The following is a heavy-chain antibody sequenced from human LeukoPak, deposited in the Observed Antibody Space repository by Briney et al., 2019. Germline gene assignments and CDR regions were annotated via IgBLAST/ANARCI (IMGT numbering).Heavy chain of an antibody. Sequence: SETLSLTCTVSGYSISLGYYWGWIRQSPGKGLEWIGSIYHSGSTYYSPSLKSRVTISVDTSKNQLSLKLTSVTAADTAVYFCAGHLGGAGIDHWGQGTLVTVSS. J-gene: IGHJ4*02. CDR1: GYSISLGYY. CDR3: AGHLGGAGIDH. D-gene: IGHD3-10*01. V-gene: IGHV4-38-2*02. CDR2: IYHSGST.